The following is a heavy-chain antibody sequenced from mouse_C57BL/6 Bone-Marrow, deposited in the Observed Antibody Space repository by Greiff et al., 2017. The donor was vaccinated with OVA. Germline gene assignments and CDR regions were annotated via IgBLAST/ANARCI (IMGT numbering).Heavy chain of an antibody. CDR3: EQEYYYSSSRFCDV. Sequence: EVQLQESGPELVKPGASVKIPCKASGYSFTDYNMNWVKQSNGKSLEWIGAINPNYGTTSYNQKFKGKATLTVDQSSSTAYMQLNSLTSEDSAVYYGEQEYYYSSSRFCDVWGTETTATVSS. CDR2: INPNYGTT. D-gene: IGHD2-12*01. V-gene: IGHV1-39*01. CDR1: GYSFTDYN. J-gene: IGHJ1*03.